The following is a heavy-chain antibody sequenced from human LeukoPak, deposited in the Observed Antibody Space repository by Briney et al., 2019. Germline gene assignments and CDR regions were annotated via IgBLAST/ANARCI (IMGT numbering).Heavy chain of an antibody. CDR3: AKGTDIVVVASGWDY. CDR2: ISGSGVGT. Sequence: PGGSLRLSCVASGFTLSSYAMSWARQAPGKGVEWVSGISGSGVGTFYADSVTGRFTISRDNSKNTLYLQMNSLRAEDTAAYYCAKGTDIVVVASGWDYWGQGTQVTVSS. CDR1: GFTLSSYA. J-gene: IGHJ4*02. V-gene: IGHV3-23*01. D-gene: IGHD2-15*01.